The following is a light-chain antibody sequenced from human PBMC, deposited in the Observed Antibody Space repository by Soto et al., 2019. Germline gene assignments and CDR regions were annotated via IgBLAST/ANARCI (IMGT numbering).Light chain of an antibody. J-gene: IGLJ1*01. CDR1: SSNIGSNT. CDR2: SNN. Sequence: VLTRPPSASGTPGQRVTISCSGSSSNIGSNTVNWYQQLPGTAPKLLIYSNNQRPSGVPDRFSGSKSGTSASLAISGLQSEDEADYYCAAWDDSLNGYVFGTGTKLTVL. V-gene: IGLV1-44*01. CDR3: AAWDDSLNGYV.